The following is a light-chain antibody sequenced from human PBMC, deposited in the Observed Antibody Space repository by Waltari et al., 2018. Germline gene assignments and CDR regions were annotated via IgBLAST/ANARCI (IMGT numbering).Light chain of an antibody. V-gene: IGLV2-23*01. Sequence: QSALAQPASVSGSPGQSVTISCTGAGSGVGISNVVSWYQQHPGKAPKLMIYEAYKRPSGVSNRFSGSKSGNTASLTISGLQTDDEAEYYCCTYAGSSTWVFGGGTKLTVL. CDR1: GSGVGISNV. CDR2: EAY. J-gene: IGLJ3*02. CDR3: CTYAGSSTWV.